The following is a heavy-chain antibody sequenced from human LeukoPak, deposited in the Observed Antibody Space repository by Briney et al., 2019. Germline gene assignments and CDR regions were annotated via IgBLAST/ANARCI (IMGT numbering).Heavy chain of an antibody. V-gene: IGHV1-2*02. CDR1: GGTFSSYA. J-gene: IGHJ4*02. CDR3: ARDPYYGSGSSFDY. CDR2: INPNSGGT. D-gene: IGHD3-10*01. Sequence: GASVKVSCKASGGTFSSYAISWVRQAPGQGLEWMGWINPNSGGTNYAQKFQGRVTMTRDTSISTAYMELSRLRSDDTAVYYCARDPYYGSGSSFDYWGQGTLVTVSS.